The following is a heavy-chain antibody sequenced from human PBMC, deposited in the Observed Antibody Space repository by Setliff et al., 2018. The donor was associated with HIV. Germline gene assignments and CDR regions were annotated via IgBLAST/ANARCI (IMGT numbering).Heavy chain of an antibody. D-gene: IGHD5-18*01. J-gene: IGHJ4*02. Sequence: SETLSLTCTVSGGSISSYYWSWIRQPAGKGLEWIGRFYTSGSTNYNPSLKSRVTMSVDTSKNQFSLKVRYVTAADTAIYYCARRDGYSYGFYFDYWGQGQWSPSPQ. CDR2: FYTSGST. CDR1: GGSISSYY. CDR3: ARRDGYSYGFYFDY. V-gene: IGHV4-4*07.